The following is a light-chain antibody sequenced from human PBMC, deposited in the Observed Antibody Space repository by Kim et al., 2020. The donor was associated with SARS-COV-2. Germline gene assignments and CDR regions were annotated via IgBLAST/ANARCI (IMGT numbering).Light chain of an antibody. CDR1: SSDGGYYNS. J-gene: IGLJ1*01. Sequence: GHSNTIPCNGTSSDGGYYNSVSWYQQLPGKAPKLIIYDVSERASVVSNRFSGSQSGNTASLTISGLRAEDESDYYCNSHTTSSTYVFGSGTQLTVL. V-gene: IGLV2-14*04. CDR2: DVS. CDR3: NSHTTSSTYV.